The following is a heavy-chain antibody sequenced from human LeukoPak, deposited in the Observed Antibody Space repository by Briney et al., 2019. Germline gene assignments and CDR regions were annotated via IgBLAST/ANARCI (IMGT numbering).Heavy chain of an antibody. CDR2: IYYSGST. V-gene: IGHV4-31*11. Sequence: PSETLSLTCAVYGGSFSGYYWSWIRQHPGKGLEWIGYIYYSGSTYYNPSLKSRVTISVDTSKNQFSLKLSSVTAADTAVYYCARASPRENSNYFYYYYGMDVWGQGTTVTVSS. D-gene: IGHD4-11*01. CDR3: ARASPRENSNYFYYYYGMDV. CDR1: GGSFSGYY. J-gene: IGHJ6*02.